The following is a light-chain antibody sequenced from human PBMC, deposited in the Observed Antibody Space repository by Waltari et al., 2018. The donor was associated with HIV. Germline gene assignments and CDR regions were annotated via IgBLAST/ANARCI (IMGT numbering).Light chain of an antibody. V-gene: IGKV3-15*01. J-gene: IGKJ4*01. CDR1: QSIGTA. CDR3: QQYNSWPLT. CDR2: GAS. Sequence: EVVMTQSPVTLSVSPGERVTLSCRASQSIGTALAWYQQKPGQAPRLLIYGASTRATGIPASFSGSGSGTDFTRTISSLQSEDFAVYYCQQYNSWPLTFGGGTRVELK.